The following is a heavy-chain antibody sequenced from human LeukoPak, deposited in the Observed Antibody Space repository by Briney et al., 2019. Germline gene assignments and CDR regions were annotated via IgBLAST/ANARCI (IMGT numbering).Heavy chain of an antibody. J-gene: IGHJ3*02. CDR2: ISSRGSTI. CDR3: ARARWCSSTSCYFAAFDI. V-gene: IGHV3-48*03. Sequence: PGGSLRLSCAASGFTFSSYEMNWLRQAPGKGLEGVSYISSRGSTIYYADSVKGRFTISRDDAKNSLYLKMNSLRAEDTAVYYCARARWCSSTSCYFAAFDIWGQGTMVTVSS. CDR1: GFTFSSYE. D-gene: IGHD2-2*01.